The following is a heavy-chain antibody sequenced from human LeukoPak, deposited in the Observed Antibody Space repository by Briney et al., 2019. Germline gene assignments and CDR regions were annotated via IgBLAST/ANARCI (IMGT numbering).Heavy chain of an antibody. CDR1: GFTFTSYS. J-gene: IGHJ4*02. V-gene: IGHV1-58*02. D-gene: IGHD1-26*01. Sequence: TSVKVSCKTSGFTFTSYSIQWVRQARGQRLEWIALITPNNGSPTYAQKFQDRVTITMDMSTSTAYMELNSLRSEDTAVYYCAAHDWVGATVVCWGEVTLVTVSS. CDR3: AAHDWVGATVVC. CDR2: ITPNNGSP.